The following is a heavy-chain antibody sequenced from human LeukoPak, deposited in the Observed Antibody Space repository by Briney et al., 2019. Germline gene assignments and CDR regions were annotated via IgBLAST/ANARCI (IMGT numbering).Heavy chain of an antibody. CDR2: IKQDGSEK. CDR1: GFTFSSYW. V-gene: IGHV3-7*01. D-gene: IGHD3-22*01. J-gene: IGHJ4*02. CDR3: ARSMAAYYYDSSADY. Sequence: GGSLRLSCAASGFTFSSYWMSWVRQAPGKGLEWVANIKQDGSEKYYVDSVKGRFTISRDNAKNSLYLQMNSLRAEDTAVYYCARSMAAYYYDSSADYWGQGTLVTVSS.